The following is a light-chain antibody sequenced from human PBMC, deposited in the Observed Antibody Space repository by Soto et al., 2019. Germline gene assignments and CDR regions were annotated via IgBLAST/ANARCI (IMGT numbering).Light chain of an antibody. V-gene: IGKV3-15*01. CDR3: QQYNNWPPWT. CDR1: QSVSSN. Sequence: EIVMTQSPATLSVSPGERATLSCRASQSVSSNLAWYQQKPGQAPRLLIYGASTRATGIPARFSGSGSGTESTLTISRLQSEDFAVYYCQQYNNWPPWTFGQGTKVEIK. CDR2: GAS. J-gene: IGKJ1*01.